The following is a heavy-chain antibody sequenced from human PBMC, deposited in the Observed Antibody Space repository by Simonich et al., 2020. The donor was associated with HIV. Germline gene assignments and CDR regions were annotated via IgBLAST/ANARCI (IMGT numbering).Heavy chain of an antibody. CDR3: ARRTGYDLDY. Sequence: QVQLQQWGAGLLKPSETLSLTCAVYGGSFSGNYWSWIRQSPGKGLEWIGEINHSGRINYNPSLKSRVTISVDTSKNQFSLKLSSVTAADTALYYCARRTGYDLDYWGQGTLVTVSS. D-gene: IGHD5-12*01. CDR1: GGSFSGNY. J-gene: IGHJ4*02. CDR2: INHSGRI. V-gene: IGHV4-34*01.